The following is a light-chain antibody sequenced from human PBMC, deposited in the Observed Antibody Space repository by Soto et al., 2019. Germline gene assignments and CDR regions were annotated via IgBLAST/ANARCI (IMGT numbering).Light chain of an antibody. CDR3: QKYNNWPPTWT. CDR1: QSVSTN. CDR2: GAS. J-gene: IGKJ1*01. Sequence: EIVMTQSPATLSVSAGERATLSCRASQSVSTNLAWYQQKPGQAPRLLIYGASTRATGIPARFSGSGSGTEFTHTIISLQSEDFAVYYCQKYNNWPPTWTFGQGTKVEIE. V-gene: IGKV3-15*01.